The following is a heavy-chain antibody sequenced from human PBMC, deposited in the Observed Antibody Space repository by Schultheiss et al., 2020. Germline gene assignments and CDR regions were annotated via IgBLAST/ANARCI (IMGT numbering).Heavy chain of an antibody. CDR3: ARRVPGGIQYRYYFDY. J-gene: IGHJ4*02. Sequence: SQTLSLTCTVSGGSISSGGYYWSWIRQHPGKGLEWIGYIHYSGSTYYNPSLKSRVIISVDTSKNQFFLKLSSVTAADTAVYYCARRVPGGIQYRYYFDYWGQGTLVTVSS. V-gene: IGHV4-31*03. D-gene: IGHD5-18*01. CDR2: IHYSGST. CDR1: GGSISSGGYY.